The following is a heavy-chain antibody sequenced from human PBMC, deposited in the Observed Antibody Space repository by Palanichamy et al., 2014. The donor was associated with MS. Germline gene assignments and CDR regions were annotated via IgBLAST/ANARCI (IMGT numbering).Heavy chain of an antibody. V-gene: IGHV2-26*01. CDR1: GFSLTNFRMG. CDR2: IFSNDEK. Sequence: QVTLKESGPVLVKPTETLTLTCTVSGFSLTNFRMGVSWIRQPPGKALEWLAHIFSNDEKSYSPSLKSRLIISQDTSRGQVVLNMANMDPVDTATYYCARISVDMITSGGHHVFDIWGQGTMVTVSS. CDR3: ARISVDMITSGGHHVFDI. D-gene: IGHD3-16*01. J-gene: IGHJ3*02.